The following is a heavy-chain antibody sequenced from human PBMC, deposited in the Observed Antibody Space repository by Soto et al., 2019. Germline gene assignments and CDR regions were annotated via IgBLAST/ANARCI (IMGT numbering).Heavy chain of an antibody. J-gene: IGHJ6*02. D-gene: IGHD3-10*01. CDR3: ARGMFRWFGEKPYYYGMDV. CDR1: GGSFSGYY. CDR2: INHSGST. Sequence: PSETLSLTCAVYGGSFSGYYWSWIRQPPGKGLEWIGEINHSGSTNYNPSLKSRVTISVDTSKNQFSLKLSSVTAADTAVYYCARGMFRWFGEKPYYYGMDVCGQGTTVTVSS. V-gene: IGHV4-34*01.